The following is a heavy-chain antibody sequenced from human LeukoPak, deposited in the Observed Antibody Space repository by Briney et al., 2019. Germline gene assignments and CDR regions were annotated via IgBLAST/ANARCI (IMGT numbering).Heavy chain of an antibody. V-gene: IGHV3-30*18. CDR3: AKGLGYCSGGSCSTPLDY. Sequence: GGSLRLCCAASGFTFSSYGMHWVRQAPGKGLEWVAVISYDGSNKYYADSVKGRFTISRDNSKNTLYLQMNSLRAEDTAVYYCAKGLGYCSGGSCSTPLDYWGQGTPVTVSS. CDR2: ISYDGSNK. D-gene: IGHD2-15*01. J-gene: IGHJ4*03. CDR1: GFTFSSYG.